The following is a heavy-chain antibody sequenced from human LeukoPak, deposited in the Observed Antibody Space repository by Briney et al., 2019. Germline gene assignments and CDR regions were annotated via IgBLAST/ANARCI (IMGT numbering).Heavy chain of an antibody. CDR2: ISSGGDSI. V-gene: IGHV3-11*04. J-gene: IGHJ6*03. D-gene: IGHD3-10*01. CDR3: ASGSYGSGFYYFYYMDV. Sequence: GGSLRLSCAASGITFSDHYMSWLRQAPGKGLEWLSYISSGGDSIYYADSVKGRFTISRDNAKNSVSLQMNSLRAEDTAVYYCASGSYGSGFYYFYYMDVWGKGTTVTVSS. CDR1: GITFSDHY.